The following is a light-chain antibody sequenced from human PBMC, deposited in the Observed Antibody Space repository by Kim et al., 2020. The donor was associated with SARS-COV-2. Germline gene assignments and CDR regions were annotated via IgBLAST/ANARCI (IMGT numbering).Light chain of an antibody. J-gene: IGLJ1*01. Sequence: VSTGQTASITCSGDKLGDKYACWYQRKPGQSPVLVIYQDSKRPSGIPERFSGSNSGNTATLTIGGTQAMDEADYYCQAWDSSTGVFGTGTKVTVL. CDR2: QDS. CDR1: KLGDKY. V-gene: IGLV3-1*01. CDR3: QAWDSSTGV.